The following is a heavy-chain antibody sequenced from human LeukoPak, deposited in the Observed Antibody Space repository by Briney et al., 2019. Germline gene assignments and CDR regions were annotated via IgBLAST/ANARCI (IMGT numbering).Heavy chain of an antibody. CDR2: IYYSGST. CDR3: ARQWQQLVQNWFDP. CDR1: GGSISSSSYY. V-gene: IGHV4-39*01. D-gene: IGHD6-13*01. Sequence: PSETLSLTCTVSGGSISSSSYYWGWIRQPPGKGLEWIGTIYYSGSTYYNPSLKSRVTISVDTSKNQFSLKLSSVTAADTAVYYCARQWQQLVQNWFDPWGQGTLVTVSS. J-gene: IGHJ5*02.